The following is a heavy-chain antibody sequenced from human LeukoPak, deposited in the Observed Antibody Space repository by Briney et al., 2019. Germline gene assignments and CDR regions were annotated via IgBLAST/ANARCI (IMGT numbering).Heavy chain of an antibody. CDR2: IYSGGST. Sequence: GGSPRLSCAASGFTVSSNYMSWVRQAPGKGLEWVSIIYSGGSTYYADSVKGRFTISRDNSKNTLYLQMNSLRAEDTAVYYCAAQTTFSYYFDYWGQGTLVTVSS. J-gene: IGHJ4*02. CDR3: AAQTTFSYYFDY. V-gene: IGHV3-53*01. D-gene: IGHD2/OR15-2a*01. CDR1: GFTVSSNY.